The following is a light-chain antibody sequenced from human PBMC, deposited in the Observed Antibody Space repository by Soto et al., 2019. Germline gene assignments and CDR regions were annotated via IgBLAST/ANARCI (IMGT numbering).Light chain of an antibody. CDR2: KAS. V-gene: IGKV1-5*03. Sequence: IQMTQSPSTLSASVGDRVTITCRASQSISSWLAWYQQKPGKAPKLLTYKASSLESGVPSRFSGSGSGTEFTLTISSLQPDDFATYYCQQYKSYSTFGQGTKVDIK. CDR1: QSISSW. J-gene: IGKJ1*01. CDR3: QQYKSYST.